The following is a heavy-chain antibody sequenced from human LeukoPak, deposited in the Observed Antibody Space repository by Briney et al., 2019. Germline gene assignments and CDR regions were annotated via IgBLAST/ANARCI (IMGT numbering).Heavy chain of an antibody. CDR2: LYTSGST. CDR1: GGSISIYY. J-gene: IGHJ4*02. Sequence: SETLSLTCTVSGGSISIYYWSWIRQPAGKGLEWIGHLYTSGSTNYNPSLKSRVTMSVDTSKNQLSLRLSSVTAADTAVYYCARMPYVGATFPPDSWGQGTLVTVSS. CDR3: ARMPYVGATFPPDS. D-gene: IGHD1-26*01. V-gene: IGHV4-4*07.